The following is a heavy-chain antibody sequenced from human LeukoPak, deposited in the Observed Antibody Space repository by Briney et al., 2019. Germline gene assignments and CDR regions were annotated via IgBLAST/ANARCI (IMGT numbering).Heavy chain of an antibody. V-gene: IGHV1-69*13. D-gene: IGHD3-16*02. CDR3: ARVGDYVWGSYRYTLTPFDY. CDR1: GGTFSSYA. Sequence: ASVKVSCKASGGTFSSYAISWVRQAPGQGLEWMGGIIPIFGTANYAQKFQGRVTITADESTSTAYTELSSLRSEDTAVYYCARVGDYVWGSYRYTLTPFDYWGQGTLVTVSS. J-gene: IGHJ4*02. CDR2: IIPIFGTA.